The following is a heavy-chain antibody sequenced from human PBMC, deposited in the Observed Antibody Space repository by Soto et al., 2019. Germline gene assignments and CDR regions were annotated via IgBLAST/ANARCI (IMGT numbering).Heavy chain of an antibody. Sequence: QVQLQESGPGLVKPSQTLSLTCTVSGGSISSGGYYWSWIRQHPGKGLEWIGYIYYSGSTYYNPSLKSRVTISVDTSKNQFSLKLSSVTAADTAVYYCVRDMRGYYYYYGMDVWGQGTTVTVSS. CDR1: GGSISSGGYY. V-gene: IGHV4-31*03. D-gene: IGHD3-16*01. CDR2: IYYSGST. J-gene: IGHJ6*02. CDR3: VRDMRGYYYYYGMDV.